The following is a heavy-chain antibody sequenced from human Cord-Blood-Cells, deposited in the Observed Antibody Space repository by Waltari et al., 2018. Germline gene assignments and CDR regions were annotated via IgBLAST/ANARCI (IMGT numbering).Heavy chain of an antibody. CDR2: IYHSGST. J-gene: IGHJ6*02. D-gene: IGHD2-15*01. CDR3: ARERGCSGGSCYDYYYGMDV. CDR1: GGSISSSNW. V-gene: IGHV4-4*02. Sequence: QVQLQESGPGLVKPSGTLSLTRAVSGGSISSSNWWSWVRQPPGTGLEWIGEIYHSGSTNYNPSLKSRVTISVDKSKNQFSLKLSSVTAADTAVYYCARERGCSGGSCYDYYYGMDVWGQGTTVTVSS.